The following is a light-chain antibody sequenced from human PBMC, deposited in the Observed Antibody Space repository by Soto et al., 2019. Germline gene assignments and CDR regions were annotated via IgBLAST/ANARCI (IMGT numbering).Light chain of an antibody. V-gene: IGKV3-20*01. CDR2: NVS. CDR1: QSVSSAY. Sequence: EIVLTQSPGTLSLSPGERATLSCRASQSVSSAYLAWYQQKPGQAPRLLIYNVSRRATGIPDRFSGSGSGTDFTLTVSRLEPEDFAVYYCQQYGASPETVGQGTKVDFK. CDR3: QQYGASPET. J-gene: IGKJ1*01.